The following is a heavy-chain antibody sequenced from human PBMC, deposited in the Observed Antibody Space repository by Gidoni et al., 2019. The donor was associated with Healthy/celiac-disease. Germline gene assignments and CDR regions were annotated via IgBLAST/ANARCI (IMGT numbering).Heavy chain of an antibody. J-gene: IGHJ4*02. CDR2: ST. CDR3: ARSPTAYYYDSSGERHNEYYFDY. Sequence: STYYNPSLKSRVTISVDTSKNQFSLKLSSVTAADTAVYYCARSPTAYYYDSSGERHNEYYFDYWGQGTLVTVSS. V-gene: IGHV4-31*02. D-gene: IGHD3-22*01.